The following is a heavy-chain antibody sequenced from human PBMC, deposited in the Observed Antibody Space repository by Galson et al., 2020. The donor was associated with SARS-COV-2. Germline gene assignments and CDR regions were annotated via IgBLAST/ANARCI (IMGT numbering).Heavy chain of an antibody. Sequence: SETLSLTCTVSGDSISSGDYYWSWIRQPPGKGLEWIGYIYNSGSTYYNPSLKSRVIISGDTSKNQFSLKLSSVTAADTAVYYCARDPPMTTVTTHAFDIWGQGTMVTVSS. CDR1: GDSISSGDYY. V-gene: IGHV4-30-4*01. D-gene: IGHD4-4*01. CDR2: IYNSGST. J-gene: IGHJ3*02. CDR3: ARDPPMTTVTTHAFDI.